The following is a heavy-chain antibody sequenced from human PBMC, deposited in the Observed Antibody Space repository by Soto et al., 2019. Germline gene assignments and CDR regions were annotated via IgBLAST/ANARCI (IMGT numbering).Heavy chain of an antibody. J-gene: IGHJ5*02. CDR3: ARAGGYYDSSGYYQSWFDP. D-gene: IGHD3-22*01. V-gene: IGHV1-2*02. CDR2: INPNSGGT. CDR1: GYTFTGYY. Sequence: GASVKVSCKASGYTFTGYYMHWVRQAPGQGLEWMGWINPNSGGTNYAQKFQGRVTMTRDTSISTAYMELSRLRSDDTAVYYCARAGGYYDSSGYYQSWFDPWGQGTLVTVSS.